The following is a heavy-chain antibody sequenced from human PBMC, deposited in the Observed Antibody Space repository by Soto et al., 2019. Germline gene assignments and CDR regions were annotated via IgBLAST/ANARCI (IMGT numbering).Heavy chain of an antibody. CDR3: ARADYYGSSGYHIDC. Sequence: QVQVAQSGAEVTRPGASVKVSCKASGYSFSNFYIHWVRQGPGQGLEWMGIINPSGGSTAYAQKFLGRCTMTRDTFTRTVYMALSSLGSVHTAVYYCARADYYGSSGYHIDCWGEGTLVTVAS. D-gene: IGHD3-22*01. J-gene: IGHJ4*02. CDR1: GYSFSNFY. V-gene: IGHV1-46*01. CDR2: INPSGGST.